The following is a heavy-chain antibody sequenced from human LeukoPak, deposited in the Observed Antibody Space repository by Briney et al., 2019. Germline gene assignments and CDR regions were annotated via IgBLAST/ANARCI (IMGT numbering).Heavy chain of an antibody. Sequence: ASVKVSCKASGYTFTSYGISWVRQAPGQGLEWTGWINPNSGGTNYAQKFQGRATMTRDTSISTASMEMSRLRSDDTAVYYCALYDDVWGKLDYWGQGTLVTVSS. V-gene: IGHV1-2*02. CDR2: INPNSGGT. CDR3: ALYDDVWGKLDY. J-gene: IGHJ4*02. D-gene: IGHD3-16*01. CDR1: GYTFTSYG.